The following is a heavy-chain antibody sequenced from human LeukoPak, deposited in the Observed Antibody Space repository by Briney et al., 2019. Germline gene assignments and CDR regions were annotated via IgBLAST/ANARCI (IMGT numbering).Heavy chain of an antibody. D-gene: IGHD7-27*01. CDR2: ISSGSNYI. CDR3: ARESGEAFDY. CDR1: GFTFSTYT. V-gene: IGHV3-21*01. J-gene: IGHJ4*02. Sequence: GGSLRLSCAASGFTFSTYTMNWVRQAPGKGLEWVSSISSGSNYIYYADSLKGRFTISRDNAKNSLYLQMNSLRAEDTAVYYCARESGEAFDYWGQGTLVTVSS.